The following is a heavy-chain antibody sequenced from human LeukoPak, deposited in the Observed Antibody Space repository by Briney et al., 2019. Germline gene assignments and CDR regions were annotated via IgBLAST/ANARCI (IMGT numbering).Heavy chain of an antibody. V-gene: IGHV4-39*01. D-gene: IGHD1-26*01. Sequence: SETLSLTCTVSGGSISSSSYYWGWIRQPPGKGLEWIGSIYYSGSTYYNPSLKSRVTISVDTSKNQFSLKLSSVTAADTAVYYCARSIAWELLRYFDYWGQGTLVTVSS. CDR3: ARSIAWELLRYFDY. CDR1: GGSISSSSYY. J-gene: IGHJ4*02. CDR2: IYYSGST.